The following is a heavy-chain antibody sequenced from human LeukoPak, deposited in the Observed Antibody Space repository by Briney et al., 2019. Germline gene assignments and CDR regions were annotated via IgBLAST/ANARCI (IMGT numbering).Heavy chain of an antibody. D-gene: IGHD6-13*01. Sequence: SETLSLTCGVHGGSFNDYSWTWIRQSPGKGLEWIGEINHSGSTTYNPSLKSRFTMSVDASKNQISLRLSSVTAADTAVYYCARLGLYISSWYRYYYFDYWGQGTLVTVSS. CDR1: GGSFNDYS. CDR3: ARLGLYISSWYRYYYFDY. J-gene: IGHJ4*02. CDR2: INHSGST. V-gene: IGHV4-34*01.